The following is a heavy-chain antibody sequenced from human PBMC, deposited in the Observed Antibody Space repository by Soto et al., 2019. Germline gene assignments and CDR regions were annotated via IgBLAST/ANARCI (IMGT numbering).Heavy chain of an antibody. D-gene: IGHD2-8*01. V-gene: IGHV4-4*07. CDR2: IYSSGNT. Sequence: SETLSLTCSVSGGTISGYYWTWIRQPAGKGLEWIGRIYSSGNTKYNPSLQSRVTMSLDTSNNQFSLRLTSVTAADTAVYYCARTRQSCTTSRCHDVYFDFWGRGTLVTVSS. CDR1: GGTISGYY. CDR3: ARTRQSCTTSRCHDVYFDF. J-gene: IGHJ4*02.